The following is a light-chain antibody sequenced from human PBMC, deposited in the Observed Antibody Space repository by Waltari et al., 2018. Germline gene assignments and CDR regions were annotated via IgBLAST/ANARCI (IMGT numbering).Light chain of an antibody. J-gene: IGLJ3*02. CDR3: NSYTGSNSWV. CDR2: DVS. Sequence: QSALTQPASVSGSPGQSITISCYGTSSDVGFYNYVSWYQQHPGKAPKLIIYDVSQRPSGVSDRFSGSKSGNTASLTISGLQAEDEADYYCNSYTGSNSWVCGGGTKVTVL. CDR1: SSDVGFYNY. V-gene: IGLV2-14*01.